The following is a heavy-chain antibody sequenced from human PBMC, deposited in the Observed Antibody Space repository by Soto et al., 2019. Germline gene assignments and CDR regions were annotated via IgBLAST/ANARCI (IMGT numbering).Heavy chain of an antibody. CDR3: AGHCTTSSCYWRFDS. Sequence: SETLSLTCTVSGGSISSYYWSWIRQPPGKGLEWIGYIYYSGSTNYNPSLKSRVTISVDTSKNQFSLKLSSVTAADTAVYYCAGHCTTSSCYWRFDSWGQGTLVTVSS. J-gene: IGHJ4*02. CDR1: GGSISSYY. CDR2: IYYSGST. V-gene: IGHV4-59*12. D-gene: IGHD2-2*01.